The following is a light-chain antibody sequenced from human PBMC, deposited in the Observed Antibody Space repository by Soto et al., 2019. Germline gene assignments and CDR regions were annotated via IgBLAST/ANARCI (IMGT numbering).Light chain of an antibody. J-gene: IGKJ1*01. V-gene: IGKV3-15*01. CDR3: QQYNNWPPWT. CDR1: ESGSSN. Sequence: EVVMTQSPATLSVSPGERATLSCRSSESGSSNLAWYQQKPGQAARLLIYDASTRATGIPARFSGSGSGTDFTLTISSRQSEDFALYYCQQYNNWPPWTFGQGTKVEIK. CDR2: DAS.